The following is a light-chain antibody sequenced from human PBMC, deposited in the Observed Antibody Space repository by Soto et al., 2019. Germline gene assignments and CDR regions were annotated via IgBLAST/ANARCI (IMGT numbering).Light chain of an antibody. CDR1: QSISSY. CDR3: QQTYSSPQWT. Sequence: DIQMTHSPFSLSASVGDRFTITFRASQSISSYLNWYQQKPGNPPKLLIYAAVSLQSGIPSRFSAYGSGTDFTLTISSLQPEDFATYYCQQTYSSPQWTFGQGTKVDI. V-gene: IGKV1-39*01. J-gene: IGKJ1*01. CDR2: AAV.